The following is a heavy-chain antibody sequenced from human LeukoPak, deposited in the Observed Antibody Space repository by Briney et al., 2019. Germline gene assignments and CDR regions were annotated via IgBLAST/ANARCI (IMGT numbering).Heavy chain of an antibody. J-gene: IGHJ4*02. CDR1: GYTFTGYY. CDR3: ARDWDQTDFDY. Sequence: ASVKVSCKASGYTFTGYYMHWVRQAPGQGLEWMGWISAYNGNTNYAQKLQGRVTMATDTSTSTAYMELRSLRSDDTAVYYCARDWDQTDFDYWGQGTLVTVSS. CDR2: ISAYNGNT. V-gene: IGHV1-18*04. D-gene: IGHD1-1*01.